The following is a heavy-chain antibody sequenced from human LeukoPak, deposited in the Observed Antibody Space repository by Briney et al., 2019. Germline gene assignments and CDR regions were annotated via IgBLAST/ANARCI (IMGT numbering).Heavy chain of an antibody. Sequence: GGSLRLSCAGSGLTFSRYWMSWVRQAPGKGLEWVANIKQDGSEKYYVDSVKGRFTISRDNAKNSLYMQMNSLRAEDTAVYYCARALVATISGYFDLWGRGTLVTVSS. V-gene: IGHV3-7*03. CDR3: ARALVATISGYFDL. D-gene: IGHD5-12*01. CDR2: IKQDGSEK. J-gene: IGHJ2*01. CDR1: GLTFSRYW.